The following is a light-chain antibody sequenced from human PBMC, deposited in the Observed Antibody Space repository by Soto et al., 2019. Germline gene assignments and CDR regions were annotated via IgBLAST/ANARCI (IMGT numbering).Light chain of an antibody. J-gene: IGKJ2*01. Sequence: EIVMTQSPATLSLSPGERAALSCRASQSINSELAWYQQKPGQPPRPLIYGASTRATGVPARFTGSESGSEFTLTIIGLQSEDFAVYYCQQGHNWPLTFGQGTRLEI. V-gene: IGKV3-15*01. CDR1: QSINSE. CDR3: QQGHNWPLT. CDR2: GAS.